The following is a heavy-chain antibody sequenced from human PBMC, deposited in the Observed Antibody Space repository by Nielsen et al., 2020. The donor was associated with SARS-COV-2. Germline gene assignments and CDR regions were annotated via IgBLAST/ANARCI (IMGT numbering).Heavy chain of an antibody. CDR3: ARDASCSGGSCYSFDWFDP. J-gene: IGHJ5*02. D-gene: IGHD2-15*01. CDR2: ISSSSSTI. V-gene: IGHV3-11*01. Sequence: GESLKISCAASGFTFSDYYMSWIRQAPGKGLEWVSYISSSSSTIYYADSVKGRFTISRDNAKNSLYLQMNSLRAEDTAVYYCARDASCSGGSCYSFDWFDPWGQGTLVTVSS. CDR1: GFTFSDYY.